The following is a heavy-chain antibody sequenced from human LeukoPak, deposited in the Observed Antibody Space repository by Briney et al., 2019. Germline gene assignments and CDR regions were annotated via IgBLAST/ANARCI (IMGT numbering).Heavy chain of an antibody. CDR1: GFTFSSYV. D-gene: IGHD2-8*01. CDR3: ARGWTGYCTNGICPYYYYYMDV. CDR2: IKQDGSEQ. J-gene: IGHJ6*03. Sequence: GGSLRLSCAASGFTFSSYVMHWVRQAPGKGLEWVANIKQDGSEQYYVDSVKGRFTISRDNAKNSLYLQMNSLRAEDTAVYYCARGWTGYCTNGICPYYYYYMDVWGKGTTVTVSS. V-gene: IGHV3-7*01.